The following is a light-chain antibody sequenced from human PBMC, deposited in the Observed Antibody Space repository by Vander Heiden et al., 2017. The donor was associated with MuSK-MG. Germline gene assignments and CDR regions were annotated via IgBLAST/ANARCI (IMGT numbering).Light chain of an antibody. CDR1: QDISNY. Sequence: DKEMTQATHPPSAASADRVTITCQASQDISNYLDWYQQKPGKAPKLLIYDASNLETGVPSRFSGSGSATDFTFTISSLHPEDVATYYCQQYDNLPHTFGRGTKVEIK. CDR2: DAS. V-gene: IGKV1-33*01. CDR3: QQYDNLPHT. J-gene: IGKJ4*01.